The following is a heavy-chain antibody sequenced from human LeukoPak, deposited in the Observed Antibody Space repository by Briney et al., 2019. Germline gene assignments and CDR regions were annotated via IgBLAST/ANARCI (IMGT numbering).Heavy chain of an antibody. CDR1: GFTFSSYG. CDR2: ISYDGSNK. D-gene: IGHD2-21*02. V-gene: IGHV3-30*18. Sequence: GRSLRLSCAASGFTFSSYGMHWVRQAPGKGLEWVAVISYDGSNKHYADSVKGRFTISRDNSKNTLYLQMNSLRAEDTAVYYCAKATVEGDPYYYYYGMDVWGQGTTVTVSS. J-gene: IGHJ6*02. CDR3: AKATVEGDPYYYYYGMDV.